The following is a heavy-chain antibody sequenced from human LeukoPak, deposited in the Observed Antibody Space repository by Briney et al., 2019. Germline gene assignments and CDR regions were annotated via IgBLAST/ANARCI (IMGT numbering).Heavy chain of an antibody. CDR3: AAAHSGSYLPFDY. D-gene: IGHD1-26*01. CDR1: GFTFTSSA. V-gene: IGHV1-58*01. CDR2: IVVGSGNT. J-gene: IGHJ4*02. Sequence: AASVEVSCKASGFTFTSSAVQWVRQARGQRLEWIGWIVVGSGNTNYVQKFQERVTITRDMSTSTAYMELSSLRSEDAAVYYCAAAHSGSYLPFDYWGQGTLVTVSS.